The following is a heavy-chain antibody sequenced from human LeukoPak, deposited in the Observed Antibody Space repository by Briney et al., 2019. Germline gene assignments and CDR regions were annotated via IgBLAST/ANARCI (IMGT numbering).Heavy chain of an antibody. D-gene: IGHD2-2*01. Sequence: SVKVSCKVSGGTFSSYAISWVRQAPGQGLEWMGGIIPIFGTANYAQKFQGRVTITADESTSTAYMELSSLRSEDTAVYYCARAGDPYCSSTSCYGIDPWGQGTLVTVSS. CDR2: IIPIFGTA. CDR1: GGTFSSYA. V-gene: IGHV1-69*01. CDR3: ARAGDPYCSSTSCYGIDP. J-gene: IGHJ5*02.